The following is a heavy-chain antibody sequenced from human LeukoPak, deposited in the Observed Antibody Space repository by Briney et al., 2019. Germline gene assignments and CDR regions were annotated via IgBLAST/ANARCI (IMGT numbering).Heavy chain of an antibody. CDR2: IYYSGST. V-gene: IGHV4-59*12. CDR1: GGSISSYY. D-gene: IGHD6-19*01. Sequence: SETLSLTCTVSGGSISSYYWSWIRQPPGKGLEWIGYIYYSGSTNYNPSLKSRVTISVDTSKNQFSLNLSFVTAADTAVYYCARGTSGWYRLRAFDIWGQGTMVTVSS. J-gene: IGHJ3*02. CDR3: ARGTSGWYRLRAFDI.